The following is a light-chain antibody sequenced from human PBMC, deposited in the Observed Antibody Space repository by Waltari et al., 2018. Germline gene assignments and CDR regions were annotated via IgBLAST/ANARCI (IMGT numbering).Light chain of an antibody. Sequence: SVLTQPASVSGSPGQSITISCTGTSSDLVDYNFVSWYQHHPGKAPKLIIYNVSNRPSGVSNRFSGSWSGNTASLTISGLQAEDEADYYCNSYTTGRTMTVIFGGGTKLTVL. CDR3: NSYTTGRTMTVI. V-gene: IGLV2-14*03. CDR2: NVS. CDR1: SSDLVDYNF. J-gene: IGLJ2*01.